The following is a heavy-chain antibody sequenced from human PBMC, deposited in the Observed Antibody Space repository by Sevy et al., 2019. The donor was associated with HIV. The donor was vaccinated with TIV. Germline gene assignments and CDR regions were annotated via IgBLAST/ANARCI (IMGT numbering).Heavy chain of an antibody. J-gene: IGHJ4*02. D-gene: IGHD1-20*01. CDR1: GDSVSSNSAA. CDR3: ARASPPHNYNFDY. V-gene: IGHV6-1*01. Sequence: KQSQTLSLTCAISGDSVSSNSAAWNWIRQSPSRGLEWLGRTYFRSRWYNDYTISVRSRIDVNPDTSKNQFSLQLNSVTPEDTAVYYCARASPPHNYNFDYWGQGTLVTVSS. CDR2: TYFRSRWYN.